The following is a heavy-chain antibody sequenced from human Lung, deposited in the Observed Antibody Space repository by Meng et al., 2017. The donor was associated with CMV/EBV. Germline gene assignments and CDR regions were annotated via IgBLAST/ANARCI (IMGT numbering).Heavy chain of an antibody. V-gene: IGHV1-8*01. CDR1: YAFTSYA. D-gene: IGHD3-3*01. CDR3: ARGFRFRSGYHSSPLDY. CDR2: MNPNSGDA. Sequence: YAFTSYAVYWVRPATGPVLESIGWMNPNSGDAYSAQKFQGRVTMTGNTSINTAYMELSSLRSEDAALYYCARGFRFRSGYHSSPLDYWGQGALVTVSS. J-gene: IGHJ4*02.